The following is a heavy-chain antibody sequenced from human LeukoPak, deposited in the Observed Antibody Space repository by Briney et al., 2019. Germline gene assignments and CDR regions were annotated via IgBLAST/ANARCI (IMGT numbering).Heavy chain of an antibody. CDR1: GFIYSHYG. J-gene: IGHJ4*01. D-gene: IGHD4-11*01. Sequence: GRSLRLSCAASGFIYSHYGMHWVRQAPGRGLEWVTVIWSDGTNSFYAGSVKGRFTISRDNSQRTLFLQMNSLRFEDTAMYYCVRDAQRGFDYSNSLRYWGHGTLVTVSS. V-gene: IGHV3-33*08. CDR2: IWSDGTNS. CDR3: VRDAQRGFDYSNSLRY.